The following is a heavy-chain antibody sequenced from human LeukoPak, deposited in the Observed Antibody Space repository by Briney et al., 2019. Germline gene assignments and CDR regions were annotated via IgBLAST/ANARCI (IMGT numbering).Heavy chain of an antibody. CDR1: GFTFSSYA. J-gene: IGHJ4*02. Sequence: QSGGSLRLSCAASGFTFSSYAMSWVRQAPGKGLEWVSAISGSGGSTYYADSVKGRFTISRDNSKNTLYLQMNSLRAEDTAVYYCAKVSSAYYFDWLLSSDYWGQGTLVTVSS. V-gene: IGHV3-23*01. D-gene: IGHD3-9*01. CDR3: AKVSSAYYFDWLLSSDY. CDR2: ISGSGGST.